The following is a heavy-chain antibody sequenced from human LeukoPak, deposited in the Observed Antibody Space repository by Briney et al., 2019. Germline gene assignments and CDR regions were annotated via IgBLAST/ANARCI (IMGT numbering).Heavy chain of an antibody. CDR1: GFTFSDYY. J-gene: IGHJ4*02. CDR2: ISSSGSTK. D-gene: IGHD3-16*01. Sequence: PGGSLRPSCAASGFTFSDYYMSWIRQAPGKGLEWISYISSSGSTKYYADSVKGRFTISRDNSKNTLYLQMNSLRAEDTAVYYCARGEGEPNWALDYWGQGTLVTVSS. CDR3: ARGEGEPNWALDY. V-gene: IGHV3-11*04.